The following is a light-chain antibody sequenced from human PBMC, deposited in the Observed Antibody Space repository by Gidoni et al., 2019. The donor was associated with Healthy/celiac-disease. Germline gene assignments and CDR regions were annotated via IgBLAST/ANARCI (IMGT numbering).Light chain of an antibody. Sequence: EHVLPQSPGPLSLSPGARATLSCRASQSVSSSYLAWYQQTPGPTPRLLIYGSSSRATGSPDRYRGSGSGTDFTLTTSRLGPEDFAVYGCEQYGSSLFLTFGGGTKVEIK. CDR1: QSVSSSY. CDR2: GSS. CDR3: EQYGSSLFLT. V-gene: IGKV3-20*01. J-gene: IGKJ4*01.